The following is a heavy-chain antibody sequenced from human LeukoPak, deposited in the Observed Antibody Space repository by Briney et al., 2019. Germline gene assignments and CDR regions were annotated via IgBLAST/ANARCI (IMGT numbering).Heavy chain of an antibody. J-gene: IGHJ5*02. CDR3: ARAKGDTLRGYSGYDWFFWFDP. CDR1: GGSISSDY. Sequence: SETLSLTCTVSGGSISSDYWSWSRQPPGKGLEWIGDIYYSGSTNYKPSLKSRVTISVDTSKNQFSMKLSSVTAADTAVYYCARAKGDTLRGYSGYDWFFWFDPWGQGTLVTVSS. D-gene: IGHD5-12*01. CDR2: IYYSGST. V-gene: IGHV4-59*01.